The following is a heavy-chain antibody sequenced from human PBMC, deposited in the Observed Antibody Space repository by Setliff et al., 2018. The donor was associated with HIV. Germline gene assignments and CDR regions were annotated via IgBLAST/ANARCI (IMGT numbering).Heavy chain of an antibody. V-gene: IGHV4-39*01. D-gene: IGHD3-3*01. Sequence: SETLSLTCTVSGGSISSSSYYWAWIRRPPGKGLEWIGNIYYSGSTYYNPSLKSRGAMSVDTSKNQFSLRLSSVTAADTAVYYCARVNGYYDFWSGLAGYFQPWGQGTLVTVSS. CDR1: GGSISSSSYY. J-gene: IGHJ1*01. CDR3: ARVNGYYDFWSGLAGYFQP. CDR2: IYYSGST.